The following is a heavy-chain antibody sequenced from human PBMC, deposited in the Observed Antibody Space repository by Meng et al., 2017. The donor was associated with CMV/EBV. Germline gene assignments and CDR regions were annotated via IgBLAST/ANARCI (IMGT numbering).Heavy chain of an antibody. V-gene: IGHV4-39*07. Sequence: SETLSLTCTVSGGSISSSSYYWGWIRQPPGKGLEWIGSIYYRGSTYYNPSLKSRVTISVDTSKNQFSRKLSSVTAADTAVYYCAREGMVGYYYYYGMDVWGQGTTVTVSS. CDR3: AREGMVGYYYYYGMDV. CDR1: GGSISSSSYY. CDR2: IYYRGST. J-gene: IGHJ6*02. D-gene: IGHD1-26*01.